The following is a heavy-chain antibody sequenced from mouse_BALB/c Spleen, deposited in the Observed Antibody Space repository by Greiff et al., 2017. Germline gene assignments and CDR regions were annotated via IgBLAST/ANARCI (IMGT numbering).Heavy chain of an antibody. CDR1: GFTFSSFG. Sequence: EVKLVESGGGLVQPGGSRKLSCAASGFTFSSFGMHWVRQAPEKGLEWVAYISSGSSTIYYADTVKGRFTISRDNPKNTLFLQMTSLRSEDTAMYYCARSYYGNYRYFDVWGAGTTVTVSS. CDR2: ISSGSSTI. D-gene: IGHD2-10*01. CDR3: ARSYYGNYRYFDV. J-gene: IGHJ1*01. V-gene: IGHV5-17*02.